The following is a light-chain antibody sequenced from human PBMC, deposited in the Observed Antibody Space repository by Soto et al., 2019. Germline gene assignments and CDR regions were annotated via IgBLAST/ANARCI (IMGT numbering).Light chain of an antibody. J-gene: IGLJ2*01. CDR3: ETWDSKTHGV. V-gene: IGLV4-60*02. CDR2: LEGSGSY. Sequence: QAVVTQSSSASASLGSSVKLTCTLSSGHSSYIIAWHQQQPGKAPRYLMKLEGSGSYNKGSGVPDRFSGFSSGADRYLTISNLQFEDEADYYCETWDSKTHGVFGGGTKLTVL. CDR1: SGHSSYI.